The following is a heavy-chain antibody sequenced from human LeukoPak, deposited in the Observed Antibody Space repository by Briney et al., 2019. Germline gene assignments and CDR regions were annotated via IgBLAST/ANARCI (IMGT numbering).Heavy chain of an antibody. CDR1: GGSISSYY. CDR2: IYYSGST. CDR3: ARGYSGYESFDY. J-gene: IGHJ4*02. Sequence: SETLSLTCTVSGGSISSYYWSWIRQPPGKGLEWIGYIYYSGSTNYNPSLRSRVTISVDTSKNQFSLKLSSVTAADTAVYYCARGYSGYESFDYWGQGTLVTVSS. D-gene: IGHD5-12*01. V-gene: IGHV4-59*01.